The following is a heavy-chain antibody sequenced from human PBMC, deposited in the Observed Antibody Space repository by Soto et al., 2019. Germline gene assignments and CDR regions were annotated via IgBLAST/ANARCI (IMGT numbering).Heavy chain of an antibody. D-gene: IGHD2-15*01. CDR3: AKDLGVVAANSWGCEY. CDR1: GFIFSTYG. V-gene: IGHV3-30*18. CDR2: ISYDGSNK. Sequence: QVQLVESGGGVVQPGRSLRLSCAVSGFIFSTYGMHWVRQAPGKGLEWVAVISYDGSNKYYADSVKGRFTISRDNSKNALYLQMDSLRAEDTGGYYCAKDLGVVAANSWGCEYWGQGTLVTVSS. J-gene: IGHJ4*02.